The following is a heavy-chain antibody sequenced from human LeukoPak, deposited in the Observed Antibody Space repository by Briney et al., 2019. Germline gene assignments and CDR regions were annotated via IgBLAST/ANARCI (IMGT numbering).Heavy chain of an antibody. CDR2: IYYSGST. CDR1: GGSISSSSYY. J-gene: IGHJ4*02. V-gene: IGHV4-61*01. D-gene: IGHD6-13*01. Sequence: SETLSLTCTVSGGSISSSSYYWSWIRQPPGKGLEWIGYIYYSGSTNYNPSPKSRVTISVDTSKNQFSLKLSSVTAADTAVYYCARERGGYKAAGTVDYWGQGTLVTVSS. CDR3: ARERGGYKAAGTVDY.